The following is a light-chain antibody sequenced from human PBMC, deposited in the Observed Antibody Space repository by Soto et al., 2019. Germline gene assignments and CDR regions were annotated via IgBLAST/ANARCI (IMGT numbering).Light chain of an antibody. Sequence: QSALTQPPSVSGSPGQSVTISCTGTSSDVGSYNRVSWYQQPPDTAPKLMIYEVSNRPSGVPDRFSGSKSGNTASLTISGLQAEDEADYYCSLYTSSSTWVFGGGTKLTVL. V-gene: IGLV2-18*01. J-gene: IGLJ3*02. CDR1: SSDVGSYNR. CDR3: SLYTSSSTWV. CDR2: EVS.